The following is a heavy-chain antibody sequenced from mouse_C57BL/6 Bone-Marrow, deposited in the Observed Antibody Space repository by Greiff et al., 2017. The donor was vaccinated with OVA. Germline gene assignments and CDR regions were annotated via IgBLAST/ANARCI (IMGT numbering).Heavy chain of an antibody. D-gene: IGHD1-1*01. J-gene: IGHJ1*03. Sequence: VQLQQPGAELVKPGASVKLSCKASGYTFTSYWMHWVKQRPGQGLEWIGMIHPNSGSTNYNEKFKSKATLTVDKSSSTAYMQLSSLTSEDSAVYYCARKGFTTVDWYFDVWGTGTTVTVSA. CDR3: ARKGFTTVDWYFDV. V-gene: IGHV1-64*01. CDR2: IHPNSGST. CDR1: GYTFTSYW.